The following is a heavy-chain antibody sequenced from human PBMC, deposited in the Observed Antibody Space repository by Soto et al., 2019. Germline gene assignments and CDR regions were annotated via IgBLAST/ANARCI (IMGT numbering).Heavy chain of an antibody. V-gene: IGHV4-30-4*01. D-gene: IGHD5-18*01. CDR1: GGSINSGEYY. CDR2: ILYSGST. J-gene: IGHJ3*02. Sequence: QVQLQESGPGLVKPSQTLSLTCSVSGGSINSGEYYWTWIRQPPGKGLEWIGYILYSGSTYYSPSLESRVTISIDTSKNQFSLKLRSVTAADTAVYYCARELRTVGGYGYGPKHDAFDIWGQGTMVIVSS. CDR3: ARELRTVGGYGYGPKHDAFDI.